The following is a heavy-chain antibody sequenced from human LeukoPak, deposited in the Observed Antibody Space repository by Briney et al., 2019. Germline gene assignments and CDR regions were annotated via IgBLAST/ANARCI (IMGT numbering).Heavy chain of an antibody. D-gene: IGHD6-6*01. Sequence: SVKVSCKASGGNSGNCVIHWVRHAPGQGLEWMGRITPFFGVANYAQTFQDRVTFTADKITNTAYMQISSLKSEDTAVYFCARDTNEEYSSSSDGLAVWGQGTTVTVSS. J-gene: IGHJ6*02. V-gene: IGHV1-69*04. CDR1: GGNSGNCV. CDR2: ITPFFGVA. CDR3: ARDTNEEYSSSSDGLAV.